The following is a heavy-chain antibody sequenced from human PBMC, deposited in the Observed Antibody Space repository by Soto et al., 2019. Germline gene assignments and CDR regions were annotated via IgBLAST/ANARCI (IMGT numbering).Heavy chain of an antibody. CDR3: ARAGYSSSGWFDP. Sequence: PSETLSLTCAVYGGSFSGYYWSWIRQPPGKGLEWIGEINHSGSTNYNPSLKSRVTISVDTSKNQFSLKLSSVTAADTAVYYCARAGYSSSGWFDPWGQGTLVTVSS. CDR1: GGSFSGYY. CDR2: INHSGST. J-gene: IGHJ5*02. V-gene: IGHV4-34*01. D-gene: IGHD6-6*01.